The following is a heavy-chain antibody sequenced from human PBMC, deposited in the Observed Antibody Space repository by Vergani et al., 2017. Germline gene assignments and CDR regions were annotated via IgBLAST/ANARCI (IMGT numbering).Heavy chain of an antibody. Sequence: EVQLLESGGDLVQPGGSLRLSCAASGFTFNHYAMNWVRQAPGKGLEWVSGISGSGGSTYYAGSVKGRFTSSRDSSKKTLYLQMNSLSAGDTAVYYCAKANPRNSGYDYLYYYHAMDVWGQGTTVTVSS. V-gene: IGHV3-23*01. CDR2: ISGSGGST. D-gene: IGHD5-12*01. J-gene: IGHJ6*02. CDR3: AKANPRNSGYDYLYYYHAMDV. CDR1: GFTFNHYA.